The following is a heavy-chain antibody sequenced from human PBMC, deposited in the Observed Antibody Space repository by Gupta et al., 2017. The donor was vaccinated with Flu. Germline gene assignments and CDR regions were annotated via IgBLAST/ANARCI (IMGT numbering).Heavy chain of an antibody. J-gene: IGHJ4*01. D-gene: IGHD6-6*01. CDR1: FN. Sequence: FNINWVRQAPGKGLEWVSFISDDSEYIYYADAVKGRFTISRDNARNSVYLQMNSLRVEDTAIYYCARVGYGSLSEPGPFDYWGHGTLVTVSS. CDR3: ARVGYGSLSEPGPFDY. V-gene: IGHV3-21*01. CDR2: ISDDSEYI.